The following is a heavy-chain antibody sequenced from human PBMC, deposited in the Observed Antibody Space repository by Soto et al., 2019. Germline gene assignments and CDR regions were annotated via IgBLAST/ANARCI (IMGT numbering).Heavy chain of an antibody. J-gene: IGHJ5*02. V-gene: IGHV3-30*18. CDR1: GFRFSSYS. CDR3: AKTRTSLQWAPFDP. Sequence: QVKLVESGGGVVQSGGSRRLSCEASGFRFSSYSIHWVRQAPGKGLEWVAVISSDGSSSDFAASVKGRFAISRDNSRKNTVYLQMNNLSPDDTAVYYCAKTRTSLQWAPFDPWGRGSLVSVSS. CDR2: ISSDGSSS. D-gene: IGHD3-3*01.